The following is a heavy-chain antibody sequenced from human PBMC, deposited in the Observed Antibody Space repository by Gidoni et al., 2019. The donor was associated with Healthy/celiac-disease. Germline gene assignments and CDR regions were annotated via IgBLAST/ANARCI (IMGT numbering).Heavy chain of an antibody. CDR1: GFTVSSNY. CDR3: ARDNGSSWYYFDY. CDR2: IYSGGST. J-gene: IGHJ4*02. D-gene: IGHD6-13*01. V-gene: IGHV3-53*01. Sequence: EVQLVESGGGLIQPGGSLSLSCAASGFTVSSNYMSWVRQAPGKGLEWVSVIYSGGSTYYADSVKGRFTISRDNSKNTLYLQMNSLRAEDTAVYYCARDNGSSWYYFDYWGQGTLVTVPS.